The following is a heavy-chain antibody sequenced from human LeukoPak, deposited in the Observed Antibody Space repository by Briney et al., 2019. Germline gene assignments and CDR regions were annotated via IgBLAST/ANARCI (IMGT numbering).Heavy chain of an antibody. Sequence: SVKISCKSSGGPFDNYAINWVRQAPGQGLEWMGRIIPSLNRANYAQIRVTITADKSTATAYMELSGLRYEDTAVYYCARRTDRVDNAFDVWGQGTMVTVSS. D-gene: IGHD3/OR15-3a*01. CDR1: GGPFDNYA. J-gene: IGHJ3*01. V-gene: IGHV1-69*04. CDR2: IIPSLNRA. CDR3: ARRTDRVDNAFDV.